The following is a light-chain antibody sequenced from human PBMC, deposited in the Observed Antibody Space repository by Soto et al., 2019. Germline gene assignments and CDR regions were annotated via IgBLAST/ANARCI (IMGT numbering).Light chain of an antibody. Sequence: QSVLTQSPSASGTHGQRVTISCSGSSSNIGSNYVYWYQQLPGTAPRLLIYRSNQRPSGVPDRISASQSGTSASLAISGLRSEDESDYYCAAWDDSLSGVVFGGGTKLTVL. J-gene: IGLJ2*01. CDR1: SSNIGSNY. V-gene: IGLV1-47*01. CDR2: RSN. CDR3: AAWDDSLSGVV.